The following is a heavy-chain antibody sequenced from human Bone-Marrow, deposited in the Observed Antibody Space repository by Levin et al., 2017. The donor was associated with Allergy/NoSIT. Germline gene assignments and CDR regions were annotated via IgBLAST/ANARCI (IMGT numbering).Heavy chain of an antibody. V-gene: IGHV4-30-4*01. D-gene: IGHD3-10*01. J-gene: IGHJ4*02. CDR1: GGSISSDDYY. CDR2: IYHSGST. CDR3: ATGSGSYKIYFDY. Sequence: SETLSLTCTVSGGSISSDDYYWSWIRQPPGKGLEWIGYIYHSGSTYYNPSLKSRVIISVDTSNNQFSVKLSSVTAADTALYYCATGSGSYKIYFDYWGQGSLVTVSS.